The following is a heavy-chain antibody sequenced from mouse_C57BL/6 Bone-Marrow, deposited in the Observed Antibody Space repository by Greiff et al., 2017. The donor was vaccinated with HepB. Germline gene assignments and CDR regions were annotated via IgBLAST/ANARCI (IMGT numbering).Heavy chain of an antibody. J-gene: IGHJ3*01. D-gene: IGHD1-1*01. V-gene: IGHV1-59*01. CDR3: ARPLYYGSSSFAY. CDR1: GYTFTSYW. CDR2: IDPSDSYT. Sequence: QVQLKESGAELVRPGTSVKLSCKASGYTFTSYWMHWVKQRPGQGLEWIGVIDPSDSYTNYNQKFKGKATLTVDTSSSTAYMQLSSLTSEDSAVYYCARPLYYGSSSFAYWGQGTLVTVSA.